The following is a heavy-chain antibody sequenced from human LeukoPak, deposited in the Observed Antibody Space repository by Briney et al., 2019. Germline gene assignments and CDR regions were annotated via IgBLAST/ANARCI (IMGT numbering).Heavy chain of an antibody. V-gene: IGHV3-11*01. Sequence: GGSLRLSCAVSGFTFNEYYMNWIRQAPGKGLEWVSYISYSGSTIYYADSVKGRFIISRDNAKNSLFLQMNSLRAEDTAVYYCARDYCSSGSCPFDYWGQGTPVTVSS. D-gene: IGHD2-15*01. CDR2: ISYSGSTI. CDR1: GFTFNEYY. CDR3: ARDYCSSGSCPFDY. J-gene: IGHJ4*02.